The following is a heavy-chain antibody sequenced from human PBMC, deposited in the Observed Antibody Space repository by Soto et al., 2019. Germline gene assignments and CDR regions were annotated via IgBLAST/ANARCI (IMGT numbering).Heavy chain of an antibody. CDR1: GFSFITSG. J-gene: IGHJ4*02. D-gene: IGHD1-7*01. CDR2: VLYDGSDK. Sequence: QVQLVESGGGVVQPGRSLRLSCAASGFSFITSGMHWVRQSPGKGLEWVAIVLYDGSDKYYADSVKGRFTISRDNFENTLYLQMNSLRAEDTAVYYCAKLGNYAYDYWGQGTLVTVSS. CDR3: AKLGNYAYDY. V-gene: IGHV3-30*18.